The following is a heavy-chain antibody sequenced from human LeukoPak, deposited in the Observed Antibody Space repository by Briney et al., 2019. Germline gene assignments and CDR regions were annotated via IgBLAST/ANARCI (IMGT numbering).Heavy chain of an antibody. CDR3: ARSSYSSSSSV. V-gene: IGHV3-7*03. CDR1: GFTFRNYG. Sequence: GGSLRLSCAASGFTFRNYGMHWIRQAPGKGLEWVASINSDGSEGYYADVVKGRFTISRDNAKNSLYLQINSLRAEDTAVYYCARSSYSSSSSVWGQGTMVTVSS. D-gene: IGHD6-6*01. J-gene: IGHJ3*01. CDR2: INSDGSEG.